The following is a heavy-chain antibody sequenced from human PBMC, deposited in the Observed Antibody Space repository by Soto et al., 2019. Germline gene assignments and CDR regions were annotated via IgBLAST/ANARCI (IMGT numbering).Heavy chain of an antibody. CDR3: ATGGGWLQNSNLRGLYFDY. D-gene: IGHD6-19*01. CDR2: ISYTGSA. CDR1: GGSIRGSY. V-gene: IGHV4-59*01. Sequence: LSLTCSVSGGSIRGSYCSWIRQPPEKGLEWIASISYTGSATHNPSLKSRVSVSVDTTENQCSLKLTSVTAADTATYYCATGGGWLQNSNLRGLYFDYWGQGALVTVS. J-gene: IGHJ4*02.